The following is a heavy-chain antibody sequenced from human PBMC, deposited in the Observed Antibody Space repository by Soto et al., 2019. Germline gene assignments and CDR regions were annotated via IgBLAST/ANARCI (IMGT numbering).Heavy chain of an antibody. CDR2: IYNSGST. Sequence: SETLSLTCTVSGGSTSSGGYYWNWIRHHPGKGLEWIGYIYNSGSTYYNPYLKSRVFISADTSKNLLSLKLSSVTAADTAVYYCASQRAPYYFDYWGRGALVTVSS. J-gene: IGHJ4*02. V-gene: IGHV4-31*03. CDR3: ASQRAPYYFDY. CDR1: GGSTSSGGYY.